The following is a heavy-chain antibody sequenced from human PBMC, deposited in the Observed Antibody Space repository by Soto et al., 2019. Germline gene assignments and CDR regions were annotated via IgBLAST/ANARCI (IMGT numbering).Heavy chain of an antibody. CDR2: TYYRSKWYN. CDR3: ARVGSSWYDDYYYYYGMDV. J-gene: IGHJ6*02. V-gene: IGHV6-1*01. CDR1: GDSVSSNSAA. D-gene: IGHD6-13*01. Sequence: PSQTLSHTCAISGDSVSSNSAAWNWIRQSPSRGLEWLGRTYYRSKWYNDYAVSVKSRITINPDTSKNQFSLQLNSVTPEDTAVYYCARVGSSWYDDYYYYYGMDVWGQGTTVTVSS.